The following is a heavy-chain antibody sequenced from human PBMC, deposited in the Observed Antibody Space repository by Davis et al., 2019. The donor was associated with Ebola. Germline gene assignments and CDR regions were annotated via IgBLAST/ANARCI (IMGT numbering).Heavy chain of an antibody. V-gene: IGHV2-26*01. Sequence: SGPTLVKPTETLTLTCTVSGFSLSNARMGVSWIRQPPGKALEWLAHIFSNDEKSYSTSLKSRLTISKDTSKSQVVLTMTNMDPVDTATYYCARTTRACSGGSCYWDLNDYWGQGTLVTVSS. D-gene: IGHD2-15*01. CDR1: GFSLSNARMG. CDR3: ARTTRACSGGSCYWDLNDY. J-gene: IGHJ4*02. CDR2: IFSNDEK.